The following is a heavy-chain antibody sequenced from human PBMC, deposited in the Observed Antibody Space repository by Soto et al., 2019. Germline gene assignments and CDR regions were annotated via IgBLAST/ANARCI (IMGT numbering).Heavy chain of an antibody. D-gene: IGHD3-22*01. CDR2: ISAYNGNT. CDR1: GYTFTSYG. V-gene: IGHV1-18*04. J-gene: IGHJ4*02. CDR3: ARYLYYYVSSGYFYDY. Sequence: QVQLVQSGAEVKKPGASVKVSCKASGYTFTSYGISWVRQAPGQGLEWMGWISAYNGNTNYAQKLQGRVTMTTDTYTSTAYMELRRLRSDDTAVYYCARYLYYYVSSGYFYDYWGQGTLVTVSS.